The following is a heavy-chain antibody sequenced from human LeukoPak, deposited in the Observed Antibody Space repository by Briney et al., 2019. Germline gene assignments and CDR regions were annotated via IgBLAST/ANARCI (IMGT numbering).Heavy chain of an antibody. CDR3: ARGLRVLRFLEWQPFDP. D-gene: IGHD3-3*01. Sequence: ASVKVSCKASGSTFTTYYMHWVRQAPGQGLEWMGWINPNSGGTNYAQKFQGRVTMTRDTSISTAYMELSRLRSDDTAVYYCARGLRVLRFLEWQPFDPWGQGTLVTVSS. V-gene: IGHV1-2*02. CDR1: GSTFTTYY. J-gene: IGHJ5*02. CDR2: INPNSGGT.